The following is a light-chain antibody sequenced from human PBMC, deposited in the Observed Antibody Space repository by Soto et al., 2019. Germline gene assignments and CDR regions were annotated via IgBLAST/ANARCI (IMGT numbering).Light chain of an antibody. CDR3: QQANSFPIT. J-gene: IGKJ5*01. V-gene: IGKV1-12*01. CDR1: QGISTW. CDR2: AAS. Sequence: DIQMTQSPSSVSASVGDRVTITCRASQGISTWLDWYQQKPGKAPKFLIYAASNLQGGVPSRFSGSGSGTDFTLTITSLQPEDFANYYCQQANSFPITFGQGTRLEIK.